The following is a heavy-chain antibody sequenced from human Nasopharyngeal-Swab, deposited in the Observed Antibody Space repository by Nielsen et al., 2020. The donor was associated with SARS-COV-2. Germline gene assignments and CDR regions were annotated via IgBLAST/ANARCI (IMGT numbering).Heavy chain of an antibody. J-gene: IGHJ4*02. CDR3: ARETLGLGIVVGDY. V-gene: IGHV4-31*03. CDR2: IYYSGST. CDR1: GGSISSGGYY. D-gene: IGHD3-22*01. Sequence: SETLSLTCTVSGGSISSGGYYWSWIRQHPGKDLEWIGYIYYSGSTYYNPSLKSRVTISVDTSKNQFSLKLSSVTAADTAVYYCARETLGLGIVVGDYWGQGTLVTVSS.